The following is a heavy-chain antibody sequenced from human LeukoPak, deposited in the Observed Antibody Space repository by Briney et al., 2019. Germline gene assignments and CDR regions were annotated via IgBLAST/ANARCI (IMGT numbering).Heavy chain of an antibody. V-gene: IGHV3-7*01. CDR1: GFTFSNYW. D-gene: IGHD2-21*02. J-gene: IGHJ3*02. Sequence: GGSLRLSCAASGFTFSNYWMSWVRQAPGKGLEWVANIKQDGSEKYYVDSVKGGFTISRDNTKSSLYLQVNSLRAEDTAVYYCARVILVYCGGDCYQPGAFDIWGQGTMVTVSS. CDR2: IKQDGSEK. CDR3: ARVILVYCGGDCYQPGAFDI.